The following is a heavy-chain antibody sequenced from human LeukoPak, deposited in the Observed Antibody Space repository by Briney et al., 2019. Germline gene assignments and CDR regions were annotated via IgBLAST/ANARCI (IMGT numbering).Heavy chain of an antibody. J-gene: IGHJ4*02. Sequence: GSLRLSCAASGFTFGSYALHWVRQAPGKGLEYNSLISSQGGTTYYANSVKGRFTISRDNSKNTLYLQMGSLRTEDTAVYYCARAEGYSTPFDYWGQGTLVTVSS. V-gene: IGHV3-64*01. CDR3: ARAEGYSTPFDY. CDR2: ISSQGGTT. CDR1: GFTFGSYA. D-gene: IGHD5-18*01.